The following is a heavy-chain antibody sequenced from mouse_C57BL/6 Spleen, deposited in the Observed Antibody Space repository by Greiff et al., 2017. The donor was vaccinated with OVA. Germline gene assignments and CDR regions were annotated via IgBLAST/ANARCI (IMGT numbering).Heavy chain of an antibody. J-gene: IGHJ4*01. CDR1: GYTFTSYW. V-gene: IGHV1-53*01. CDR3: ARAYGSYEVYYAMDY. CDR2: INPSNGGT. D-gene: IGHD2-1*01. Sequence: QVQLQQPGTELVKPGASVKLSCKASGYTFTSYWMHWVKQRPGQGLEWIGNINPSNGGTNYNEKFKSKATLTVDKSSSTAYMQLSSLTSEDSAVYDGARAYGSYEVYYAMDYWGQGTSVTVSS.